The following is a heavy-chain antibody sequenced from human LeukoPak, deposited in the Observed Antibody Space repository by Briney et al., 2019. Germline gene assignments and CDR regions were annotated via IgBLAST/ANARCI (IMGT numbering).Heavy chain of an antibody. CDR3: ARVHGYSYGFRGYYFDY. CDR1: GGSISSYY. V-gene: IGHV4-59*01. CDR2: IYYSGST. D-gene: IGHD5-18*01. J-gene: IGHJ4*02. Sequence: PSETLSLTCTVSGGSISSYYWSWIRQPPGKGLEWIGYIYYSGSTNYNPSLKSRVTISVDTSKNQFSLKLSSVTAADTAVYYCARVHGYSYGFRGYYFDYWGQGTLVTVSS.